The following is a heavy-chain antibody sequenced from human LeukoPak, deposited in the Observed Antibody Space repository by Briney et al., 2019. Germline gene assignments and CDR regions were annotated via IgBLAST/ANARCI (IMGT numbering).Heavy chain of an antibody. D-gene: IGHD2-2*01. CDR1: GFTFSSNA. CDR3: AKPRVLPAADLFSWFDP. J-gene: IGHJ5*02. Sequence: GGSLRLSCAASGFTFSSNAMSWVRQAPGKGLEWVSTITGRGGYTYYADSVRGRFTISRDISKNTLYLQMNSLRAGDTAVYFCAKPRVLPAADLFSWFDPWGQGALVTVSS. V-gene: IGHV3-23*01. CDR2: ITGRGGYT.